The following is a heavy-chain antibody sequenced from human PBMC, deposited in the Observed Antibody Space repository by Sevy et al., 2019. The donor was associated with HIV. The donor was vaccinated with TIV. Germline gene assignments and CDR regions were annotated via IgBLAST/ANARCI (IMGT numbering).Heavy chain of an antibody. CDR2: IGSSSSTI. CDR1: GFTFSSYS. V-gene: IGHV3-48*02. D-gene: IGHD2-21*02. J-gene: IGHJ6*03. Sequence: GGSLRLSCAASGFTFSSYSMNWVRQAPGKGLEWVSYIGSSSSTIYYADSVKGRFTISRDNAKNSLYLQMNSLRDEDTAVYYCARVRVTQSYYYYYYMDVWGKGTTVTVSS. CDR3: ARVRVTQSYYYYYYMDV.